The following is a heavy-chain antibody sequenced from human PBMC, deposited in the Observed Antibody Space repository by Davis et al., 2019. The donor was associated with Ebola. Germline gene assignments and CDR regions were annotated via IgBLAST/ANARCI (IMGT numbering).Heavy chain of an antibody. Sequence: ASVTVSCKASGYTFKNSAISWVRQAPGQGLAWMGWISAYNGNTNYAQILQGRVTMTTDTSTGTAYMELRSLRSDDTAVYFCARTSIVGTTTTASDIWGQGTKVTVSS. CDR1: GYTFKNSA. D-gene: IGHD1-26*01. CDR3: ARTSIVGTTTTASDI. CDR2: ISAYNGNT. J-gene: IGHJ3*02. V-gene: IGHV1-18*01.